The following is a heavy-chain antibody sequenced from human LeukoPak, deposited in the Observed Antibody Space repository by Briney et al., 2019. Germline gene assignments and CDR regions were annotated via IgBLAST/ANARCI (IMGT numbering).Heavy chain of an antibody. CDR1: GGSISSGGYY. CDR2: IYYSGST. CDR3: ARSDYGDYVKWYFDL. D-gene: IGHD4-17*01. J-gene: IGHJ2*01. V-gene: IGHV4-31*03. Sequence: PSQTLSLTCTVSGGSISSGGYYWSWVRQHPGKGLEWIGYIYYSGSTYYNPSLKSRVTISVDTSKKQFSLKLSSVTAADTAVYYCARSDYGDYVKWYFDLWGRGTLVTVSS.